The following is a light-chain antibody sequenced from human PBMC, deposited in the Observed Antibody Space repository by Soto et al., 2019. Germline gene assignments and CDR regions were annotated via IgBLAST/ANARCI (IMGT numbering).Light chain of an antibody. V-gene: IGKV3-11*01. Sequence: EIVLTQSPATLSLSPGERAALSCRSSQSVSSYSAWYQQKPGQAPRLLIYGASNRATGILARFSGSGSGTDFTLTISSLEPEDFAVYYCQQHSTWPLTFGGGTKVEIK. CDR3: QQHSTWPLT. J-gene: IGKJ4*01. CDR1: QSVSSY. CDR2: GAS.